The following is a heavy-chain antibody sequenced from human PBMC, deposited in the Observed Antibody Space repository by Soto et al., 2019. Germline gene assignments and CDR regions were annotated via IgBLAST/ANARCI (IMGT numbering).Heavy chain of an antibody. CDR1: GGSISSYY. CDR3: ARLDIVVVPAADTDYYYYMDV. CDR2: IYYSGST. D-gene: IGHD2-2*01. V-gene: IGHV4-59*08. J-gene: IGHJ6*03. Sequence: QVQLQESGPGLVKPSETLSLTCTVSGGSISSYYWSWIRQPPGKGLEWIGYIYYSGSTNYNPSLKIRVTISVDTSKNQFSLKLSSVTAADTAVYYCARLDIVVVPAADTDYYYYMDVWGKGTTVTVSS.